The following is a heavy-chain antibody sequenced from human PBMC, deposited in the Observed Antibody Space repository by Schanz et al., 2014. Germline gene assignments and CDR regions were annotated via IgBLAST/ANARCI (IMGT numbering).Heavy chain of an antibody. V-gene: IGHV1-69*02. CDR1: GGTFNSYT. CDR3: ARSGSSNWYCFDY. D-gene: IGHD6-13*01. J-gene: IGHJ4*02. CDR2: IIPILGIA. Sequence: QVQLVQSGAEVKKPGSSMKVSCKASGGTFNSYTINWVRQAPGQGLEWMGRIIPILGIANYAQKFQGRVTITADRSTSTAYMEVSSLRSEDTAVYYCARSGSSNWYCFDYWGQGTLVTVSS.